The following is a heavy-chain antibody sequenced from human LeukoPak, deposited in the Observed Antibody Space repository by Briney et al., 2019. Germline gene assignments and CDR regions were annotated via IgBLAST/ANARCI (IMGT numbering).Heavy chain of an antibody. V-gene: IGHV1-46*01. CDR1: GYTFTGYY. CDR3: ARDYIVGATQGSWSWFDP. J-gene: IGHJ5*02. D-gene: IGHD1-26*01. CDR2: INPSGGST. Sequence: GASVKVSCKASGYTFTGYYMHWVRQAPGQGLEWMGWINPSGGSTSYAQKFQGRVTMTRDTSTSTVYMELSSLRSEDTAVYYCARDYIVGATQGSWSWFDPWGQGTLVTVSS.